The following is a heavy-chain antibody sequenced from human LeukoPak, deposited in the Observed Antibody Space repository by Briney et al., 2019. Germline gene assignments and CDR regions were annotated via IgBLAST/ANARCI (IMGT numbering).Heavy chain of an antibody. J-gene: IGHJ3*02. CDR3: ARDTTPFGDEAFDI. CDR1: GLSFSNYV. CDR2: MSYDGSNE. Sequence: GGSLRLSCAASGLSFSNYVMHWVRQAPGKGLQWVAVMSYDGSNEYYADSVKGRFTISRDNSKNTLYLQMNSLRAEDTAVYYCARDTTPFGDEAFDIWGQGTMVIVSS. V-gene: IGHV3-30*04. D-gene: IGHD3-10*01.